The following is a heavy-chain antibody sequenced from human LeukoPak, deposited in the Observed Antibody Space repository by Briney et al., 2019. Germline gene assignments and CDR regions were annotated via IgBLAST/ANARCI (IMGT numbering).Heavy chain of an antibody. J-gene: IGHJ4*02. CDR3: ARDHTVAGIVFDS. D-gene: IGHD6-19*01. CDR2: INQDGSEK. Sequence: PGGSLRLSCAASGLTFSSYWMNWVRQAPGKGLEWVANINQDGSEKYYVDSVKGRFTISRDNAENSLDLQMNRLRAEDTAAYYCARDHTVAGIVFDSWGQGTLVTVSS. V-gene: IGHV3-7*01. CDR1: GLTFSSYW.